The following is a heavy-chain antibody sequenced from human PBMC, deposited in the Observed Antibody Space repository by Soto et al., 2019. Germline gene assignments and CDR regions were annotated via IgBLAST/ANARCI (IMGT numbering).Heavy chain of an antibody. CDR1: GYTFTSYA. CDR2: INAGNGNT. J-gene: IGHJ5*02. CDR3: ARGPYCSSTSRYASWFDP. Sequence: ASVKVSCKASGYTFTSYAMHWVRQAPGQRLEWMGWINAGNGNTKYSQKFQGRVTITRDTSASTAYMELSSLRSEDTAVYYCARGPYCSSTSRYASWFDPWGQGTLVTVSS. D-gene: IGHD2-2*01. V-gene: IGHV1-3*01.